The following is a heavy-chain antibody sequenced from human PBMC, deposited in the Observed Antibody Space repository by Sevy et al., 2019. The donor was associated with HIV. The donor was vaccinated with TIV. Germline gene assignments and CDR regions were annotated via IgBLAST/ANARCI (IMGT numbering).Heavy chain of an antibody. CDR3: ARSSSASDGANNCWFDP. CDR1: GDSVSSNGVA. J-gene: IGHJ5*02. V-gene: IGHV6-1*01. CDR2: TYYRSKWYN. D-gene: IGHD6-19*01. Sequence: SQTLSLTCAISGDSVSSNGVAWNWIRQSPSRGLEWLGRTYYRSKWYNNYAVSVKGRININAETSKNQFSLQLNSVTPEDTAAYYCARSSSASDGANNCWFDPWGQGTLVTVSS.